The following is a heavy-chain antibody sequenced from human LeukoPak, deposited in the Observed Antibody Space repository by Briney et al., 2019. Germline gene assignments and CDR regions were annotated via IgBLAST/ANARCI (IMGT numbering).Heavy chain of an antibody. J-gene: IGHJ5*02. CDR2: MNPNSGNT. V-gene: IGHV1-8*01. Sequence: ASVKVSCKASGYTFTSYDINWVRQATGQGLEWMGWMNPNSGNTGYAQKFQGRVTITADESTSTAYMELSSLRSEDTAVYYCARDGRKSFGWFDPWGQGTLVTVSS. CDR1: GYTFTSYD. D-gene: IGHD3-3*01. CDR3: ARDGRKSFGWFDP.